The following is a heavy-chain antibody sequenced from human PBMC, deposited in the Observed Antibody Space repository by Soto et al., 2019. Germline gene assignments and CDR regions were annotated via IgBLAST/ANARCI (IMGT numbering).Heavy chain of an antibody. V-gene: IGHV1-8*01. Sequence: QVQLVQSGAEVKKPGASVKVSCKASGYTFTSYDINWVRQATGQGLEWMGWMNPNSGNTGYAQQFQGRVTMTRNTAITTAYMELSSLRSEDTAVYYCGRGPYCYYYMDVWGKGTTVTVSS. J-gene: IGHJ6*03. CDR2: MNPNSGNT. CDR1: GYTFTSYD. CDR3: GRGPYCYYYMDV.